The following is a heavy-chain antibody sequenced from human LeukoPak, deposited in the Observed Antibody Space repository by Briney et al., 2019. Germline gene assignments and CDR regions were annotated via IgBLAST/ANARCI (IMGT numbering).Heavy chain of an antibody. CDR3: ARGPNSNWSGLDF. CDR1: GFSFSGHW. J-gene: IGHJ4*02. D-gene: IGHD6-6*01. CDR2: ISPTGSTT. Sequence: GGSLRLSCTASGFSFSGHWMHWARQLPGKGLVWVSRISPTGSTTSYADSVKGRFTVSRDNAKNTLYLQVNSLRAEDTAVYYCARGPNSNWSGLDFGGQGTRLTVSS. V-gene: IGHV3-74*01.